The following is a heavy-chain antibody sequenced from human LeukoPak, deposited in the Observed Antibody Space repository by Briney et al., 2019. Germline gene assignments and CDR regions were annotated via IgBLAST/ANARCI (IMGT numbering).Heavy chain of an antibody. CDR3: ARVASSWYIDY. CDR2: IYYSGST. V-gene: IGHV4-30-4*01. J-gene: IGHJ4*02. Sequence: SETLSLTCTVSGGSISSGDYYWSWIRQPPGKGLEWIGYIYYSGSTYYNPSLKSRVTISVDTSKNQFSLKLSSVTAADMAVYYCARVASSWYIDYWGQGTLVTVSS. CDR1: GGSISSGDYY. D-gene: IGHD6-13*01.